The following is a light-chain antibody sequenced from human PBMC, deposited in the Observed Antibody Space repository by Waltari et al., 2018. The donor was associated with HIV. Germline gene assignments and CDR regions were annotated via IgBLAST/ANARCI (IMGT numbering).Light chain of an antibody. V-gene: IGLV2-8*01. CDR1: SSDLGVYNS. CDR3: SFYGGSNILV. J-gene: IGLJ2*01. Sequence: QSALTQPPSASGSPGQSVTISCTGASSDLGVYNSVSWYQQRPGKAPKVIMSVGSKRSPGVPNRFSGSTSGNTASLTVSGLQADDVAEYFCSFYGGSNILVFGGGTKLTVL. CDR2: VGS.